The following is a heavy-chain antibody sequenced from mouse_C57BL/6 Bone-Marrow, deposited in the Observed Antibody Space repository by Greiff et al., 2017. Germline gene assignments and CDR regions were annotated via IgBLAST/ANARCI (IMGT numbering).Heavy chain of an antibody. D-gene: IGHD2-4*01. J-gene: IGHJ1*03. CDR1: GFTFSSYA. CDR3: TRDPLYDYVDWYFDV. Sequence: EVKLMESGEGLVKPGGSLKLSCAASGFTFSSYAMSWVRQTPEKRLEWVAYISSGGDYIYDADTVKGRFTITRDNARNTLYLQMSSLKSEDTAMYYCTRDPLYDYVDWYFDVWGTGTTVTVSS. CDR2: ISSGGDYI. V-gene: IGHV5-9-1*02.